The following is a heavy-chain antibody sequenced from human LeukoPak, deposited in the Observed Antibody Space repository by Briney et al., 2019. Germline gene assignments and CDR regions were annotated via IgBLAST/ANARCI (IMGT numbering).Heavy chain of an antibody. J-gene: IGHJ3*02. D-gene: IGHD3-9*01. CDR3: ARNPTYYDILTGYYSDAFDI. CDR1: GGSISSYY. Sequence: SETLSLTCTVSGGSISSYYWSWIRQPPGKGLEWIGYIYYSGSTNYNPSLKSRVTISVDTSKNQFSLKLSSVTAADTAVYYCARNPTYYDILTGYYSDAFDIWGQGTMVTVSS. V-gene: IGHV4-59*01. CDR2: IYYSGST.